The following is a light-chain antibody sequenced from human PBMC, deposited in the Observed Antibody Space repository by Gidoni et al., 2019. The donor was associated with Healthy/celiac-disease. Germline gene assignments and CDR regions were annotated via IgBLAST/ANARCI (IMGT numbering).Light chain of an antibody. CDR2: EAS. V-gene: IGKV3-11*01. CDR3: QQRNSWPAIT. Sequence: ELVLTQSPATLSLSPGDRATLSCRARQSLNKYLAWYQQKPGQAPSLIIYEASKRATGIPARFSGSGSGTDFTLTISSVEPEDFAVYYCQQRNSWPAITFGQGTSLEIK. J-gene: IGKJ5*01. CDR1: QSLNKY.